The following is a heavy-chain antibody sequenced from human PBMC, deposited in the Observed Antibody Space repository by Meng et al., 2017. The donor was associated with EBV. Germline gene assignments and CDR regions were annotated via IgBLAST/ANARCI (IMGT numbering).Heavy chain of an antibody. CDR3: ARAEIAAAGRLDY. CDR1: GGTFSSYA. CDR2: IIPIFGTA. Sequence: LLAQSGHEVKKTGSSVNVSCEAAGGTFSSYAISWVRQSPGEGLEWMGGIIPIFGTANYAQKFQGRVTITADKSTSTAYMELSSLRSEDTAVYYCARAEIAAAGRLDYWGQGTLVTVSS. V-gene: IGHV1-69*06. J-gene: IGHJ4*02. D-gene: IGHD6-13*01.